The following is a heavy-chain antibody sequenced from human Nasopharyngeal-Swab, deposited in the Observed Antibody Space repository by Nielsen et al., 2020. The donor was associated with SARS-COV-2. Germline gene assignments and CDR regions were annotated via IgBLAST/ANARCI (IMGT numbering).Heavy chain of an antibody. Sequence: WIRQSPSRGLEWLGRTYYRSKWYNDYAVSVKSRITINPDTSKNQFSLQLNSVTPEDTAVYYCARIAGAGHNWFDPWGQGTLVTVSS. CDR3: ARIAGAGHNWFDP. J-gene: IGHJ5*02. CDR2: TYYRSKWYN. V-gene: IGHV6-1*01. D-gene: IGHD6-19*01.